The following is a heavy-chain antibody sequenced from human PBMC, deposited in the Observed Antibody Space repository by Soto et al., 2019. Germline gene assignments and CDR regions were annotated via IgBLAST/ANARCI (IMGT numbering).Heavy chain of an antibody. CDR3: AKASKGYTGYDLDY. CDR1: GFSFGGYG. CDR2: LSGSGSTT. V-gene: IGHV3-23*01. Sequence: EVLLLESGGDLVQPGGSLRLSCAASGFSFGGYGMSWVRQAPGKGLEWVSALSGSGSTTYYADSVRGRVIISRDNSSDTLFLQMNSPSAQDPAVYFCAKASKGYTGYDLDYWGQGTGVTASP. J-gene: IGHJ4*02. D-gene: IGHD5-12*01.